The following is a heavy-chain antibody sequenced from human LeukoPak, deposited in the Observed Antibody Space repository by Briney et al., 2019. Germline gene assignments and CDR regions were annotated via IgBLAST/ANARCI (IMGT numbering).Heavy chain of an antibody. CDR1: GFTFSGSA. CDR3: TRSTVKAIDYFDY. D-gene: IGHD4-17*01. Sequence: GGSLRLSCAASGFTFSGSAMHWVRQASGKGLEWVGRIRSKANSYATASAASLKGRFTISRDDSNNTAYLQMHSLKTEDTAVYYCTRSTVKAIDYFDYWGQGTLVTVSS. CDR2: IRSKANSYAT. J-gene: IGHJ4*02. V-gene: IGHV3-73*01.